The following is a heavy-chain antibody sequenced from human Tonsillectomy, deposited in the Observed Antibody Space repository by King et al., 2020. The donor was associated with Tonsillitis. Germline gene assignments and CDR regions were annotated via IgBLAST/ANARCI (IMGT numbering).Heavy chain of an antibody. V-gene: IGHV5-51*01. CDR3: ASARFCRSSSCYVEDGFDI. D-gene: IGHD2-2*01. CDR1: GYSFTSYW. CDR2: IYPGDSDT. J-gene: IGHJ3*02. Sequence: QLVQSGAEVKKPGESLKISCKGSGYSFTSYWIGWVRQMPGKGLEWMGIIYPGDSDTRYSPSFQGQVTISADKSINTAYLQWSSLKASDSAMYYCASARFCRSSSCYVEDGFDIWGQGTMVTVSS.